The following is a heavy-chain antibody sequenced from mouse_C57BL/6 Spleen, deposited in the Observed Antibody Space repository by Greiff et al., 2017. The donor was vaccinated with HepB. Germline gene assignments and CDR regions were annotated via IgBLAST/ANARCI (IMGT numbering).Heavy chain of an antibody. CDR2: INPGSGGS. J-gene: IGHJ3*01. CDR3: ARRGDYDVAWFAY. CDR1: GYAFTNYL. V-gene: IGHV1-54*01. D-gene: IGHD2-4*01. Sequence: VQLQQSGSELVRSGTSVKVSCKASGYAFTNYLIERVKQRPGQGLEWIGVINPGSGGSNYNEKFKGKVTLTAEKSSSTGYMQLSRRTPEDSAVYFCARRGDYDVAWFAYWGQGTLVTVSA.